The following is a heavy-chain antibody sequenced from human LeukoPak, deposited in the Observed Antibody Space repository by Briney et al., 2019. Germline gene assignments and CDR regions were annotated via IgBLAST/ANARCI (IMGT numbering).Heavy chain of an antibody. J-gene: IGHJ6*03. CDR2: ISAYNGNT. CDR3: ARFPSVITIFGVVPGDYYMDV. CDR1: GGTFSSYA. D-gene: IGHD3-3*01. Sequence: ASVKVSCKASGGTFSSYAISWVRQAPGQGLEWMGWISAYNGNTNYAQKLQGRVTMTTDTSTSTAYMELRSLRSDDTAVYYCARFPSVITIFGVVPGDYYMDVWGKGTTVTVSS. V-gene: IGHV1-18*01.